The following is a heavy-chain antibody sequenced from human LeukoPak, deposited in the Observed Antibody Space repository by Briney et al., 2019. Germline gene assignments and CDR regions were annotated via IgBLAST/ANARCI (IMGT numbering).Heavy chain of an antibody. CDR3: ARREAVGAMSDFDD. J-gene: IGHJ4*02. V-gene: IGHV3-30*02. CDR2: VQWDGYNK. CDR1: GFSITGYG. D-gene: IGHD1-26*01. Sequence: GGSLRLSCAASGFSITGYGIHWARQAPGKGLEWVATVQWDGYNKYYADYVKGRFTVSRDTSKNMVYLQMDSLRSEDTAVYYCARREAVGAMSDFDDWGQGTLVTVSS.